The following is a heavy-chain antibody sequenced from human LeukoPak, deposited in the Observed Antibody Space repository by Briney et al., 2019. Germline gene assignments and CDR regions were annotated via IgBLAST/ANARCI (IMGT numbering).Heavy chain of an antibody. V-gene: IGHV3-48*03. CDR3: ASDLLWFGEGAFDY. J-gene: IGHJ4*02. D-gene: IGHD3-10*01. Sequence: GGSLRLSCAASGFTFSLNEMNWVRQAPGKGLEWVSYINGPASNIFYADSVKGRFTISRDNAKNSLYLQMNSLRAEDTAVYYCASDLLWFGEGAFDYWGQGTLVTVSS. CDR1: GFTFSLNE. CDR2: INGPASNI.